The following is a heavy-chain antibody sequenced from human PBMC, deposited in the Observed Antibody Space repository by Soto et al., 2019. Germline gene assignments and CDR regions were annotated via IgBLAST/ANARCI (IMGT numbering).Heavy chain of an antibody. CDR3: ARNKYYYDSSGYYLDAFDI. Sequence: PSETLSLTCAVSGYSISSSNWWGWIRQPPGKGLEWIGYIYYSGSTYYNPSLKSRVTMSVDTSKNQFSLKLSSVTAVDTAVYYCARNKYYYDSSGYYLDAFDIWGPRPIVTVS. CDR2: IYYSGST. CDR1: GYSISSSNW. J-gene: IGHJ3*02. D-gene: IGHD3-22*01. V-gene: IGHV4-28*01.